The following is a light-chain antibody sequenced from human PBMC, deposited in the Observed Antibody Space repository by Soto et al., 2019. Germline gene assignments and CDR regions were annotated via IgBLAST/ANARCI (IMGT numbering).Light chain of an antibody. V-gene: IGLV2-14*01. CDR3: SSYTSSSTYV. J-gene: IGLJ1*01. Sequence: QSVLTQPASVSGSPGQSITISCTGASSDVGGYNYVSWYQQHPGKDPKLMIYEVSYRPSGVSNRFSGSKSGNTASLTISGLQAEDEADYFCSSYTSSSTYVFGTGTKLTVL. CDR1: SSDVGGYNY. CDR2: EVS.